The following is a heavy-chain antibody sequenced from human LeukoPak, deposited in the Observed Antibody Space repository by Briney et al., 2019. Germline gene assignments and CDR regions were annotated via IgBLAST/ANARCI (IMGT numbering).Heavy chain of an antibody. CDR1: GFTFSSFW. V-gene: IGHV3-7*01. D-gene: IGHD6-13*01. J-gene: IGHJ4*02. CDR2: IKRDGSKK. Sequence: GGSLRLSCAASGFTFSSFWLTWVRQAPGKGLEWVANIKRDGSKKTYVDSVKGRFTISRDNAKNSLYLQMSSLRAEDTAVYYCATAPAAADSFWGQGTLVAVSA. CDR3: ATAPAAADSF.